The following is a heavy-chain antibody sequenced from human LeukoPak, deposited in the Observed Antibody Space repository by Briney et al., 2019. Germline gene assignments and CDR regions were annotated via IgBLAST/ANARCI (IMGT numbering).Heavy chain of an antibody. CDR3: ATRRKKGYSGYDYYYYYGMDV. CDR2: INHSGST. J-gene: IGHJ6*04. Sequence: SETLSLTCAVYGGSFSGYYWSWIRQPPGKGLEWIGEINHSGSTNYNPSLKSRVTISVDTSKNQLSLKLSSVTAADTAVYYCATRRKKGYSGYDYYYYYGMDVWGKGTTVTVSS. D-gene: IGHD5-12*01. CDR1: GGSFSGYY. V-gene: IGHV4-34*01.